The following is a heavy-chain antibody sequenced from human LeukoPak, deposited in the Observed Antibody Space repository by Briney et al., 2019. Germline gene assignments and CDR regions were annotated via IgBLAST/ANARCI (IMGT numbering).Heavy chain of an antibody. CDR2: IYYSGST. D-gene: IGHD5-18*01. V-gene: IGHV4-39*01. CDR3: ARPLDTAMSYFDY. J-gene: IGHJ4*02. Sequence: SETLSLTCTVSGGSISSSSYYWGWIRQPPGKGLEWIGSIYYSGSTYYNPSLKSRVTISVDTSKNQFSLKLSSVTAADTAVYYCARPLDTAMSYFDYWGQGTLVTVSS. CDR1: GGSISSSSYY.